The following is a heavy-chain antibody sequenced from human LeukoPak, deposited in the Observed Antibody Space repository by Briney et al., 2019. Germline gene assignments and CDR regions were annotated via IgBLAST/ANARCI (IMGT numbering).Heavy chain of an antibody. V-gene: IGHV3-30*04. CDR3: ARDASYYYDSSGYLADY. CDR2: ISYDGSNK. Sequence: GRSLRLSCAASGFTFSSYAMHWVRQAPGKGLEWVAVISYDGSNKYYADSVKGRFTISRDNSKNTLYLQMNSLRAEDTAVYYCARDASYYYDSSGYLADYWGQGTLVTASS. J-gene: IGHJ4*02. CDR1: GFTFSSYA. D-gene: IGHD3-22*01.